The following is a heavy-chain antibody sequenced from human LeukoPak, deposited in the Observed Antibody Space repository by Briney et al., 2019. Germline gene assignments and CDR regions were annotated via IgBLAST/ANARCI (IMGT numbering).Heavy chain of an antibody. J-gene: IGHJ6*04. V-gene: IGHV3-48*03. CDR1: GFTFRSYE. CDR2: ISSSGTI. D-gene: IGHD3-10*02. CDR3: AELGITMIGGV. Sequence: GGSLRLSCAASGFTFRSYEMNWVRQAPGKGLEWVSYISSSGTIYYADSVKGRFTISRDNAKNSLYLQMNSLRAEDTAVYYCAELGITMIGGVWGKGTTVTISS.